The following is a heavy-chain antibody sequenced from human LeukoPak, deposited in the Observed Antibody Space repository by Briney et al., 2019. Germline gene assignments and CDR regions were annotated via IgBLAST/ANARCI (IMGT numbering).Heavy chain of an antibody. Sequence: ASVKVSCKASRYTFTGYYMHWVRQAPGQGLEWMGWINPSSGGTNYTQKFQGRVTMTRDTSISTAYMELSRLRSDDTAVYYCARAPNRIHRTWFDPWGQGTLVTVSS. V-gene: IGHV1-2*02. D-gene: IGHD1-14*01. CDR3: ARAPNRIHRTWFDP. CDR2: INPSSGGT. CDR1: RYTFTGYY. J-gene: IGHJ5*02.